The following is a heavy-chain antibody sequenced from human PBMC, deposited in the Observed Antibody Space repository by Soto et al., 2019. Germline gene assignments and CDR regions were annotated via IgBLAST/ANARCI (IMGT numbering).Heavy chain of an antibody. CDR3: AKDLYDRLGMAFDI. CDR2: XXGXXGXT. CDR1: GFTFSSYA. J-gene: IGHJ3*02. V-gene: IGHV3-23*01. Sequence: GGSLRLSCAASGFTFSSYAISWVRQAPGKGLEWVSAXXGXXGXTXXXDXXXGRFTISRDNSKNTLYLQMNSLRAEDTAVYYCAKDLYDRLGMAFDIWGQGTMVTASS. D-gene: IGHD3-22*01.